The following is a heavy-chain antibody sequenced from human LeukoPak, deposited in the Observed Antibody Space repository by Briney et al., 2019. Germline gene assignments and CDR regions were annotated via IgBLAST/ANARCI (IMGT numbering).Heavy chain of an antibody. CDR1: GFTFSSYA. Sequence: GGSLRLSCVASGFTFSSYAMSWVRQAPGKGLEWVSGISGSGGSTYYADSVKGRFTISRDNSKNMLFLQMNSLRAEDTAVYYCAKETYSSGWYPYFDYRGQGTLVTVSS. J-gene: IGHJ4*02. V-gene: IGHV3-23*01. CDR3: AKETYSSGWYPYFDY. D-gene: IGHD6-19*01. CDR2: ISGSGGST.